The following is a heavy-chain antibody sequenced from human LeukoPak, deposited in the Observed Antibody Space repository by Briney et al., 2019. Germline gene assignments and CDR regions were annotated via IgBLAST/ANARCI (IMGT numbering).Heavy chain of an antibody. CDR1: GITSGCCA. V-gene: IGHV3-23*01. J-gene: IGHJ4*02. Sequence: GGSLRLSCAASGITSGCCAMSWVRQAPGKGLEWVSSIDGSGGSTYYADSVKGRFTISRDNSKNTLFLQMNSLRAEDTAVYYCARDGAEGYYDILTGYYLTGGPVDYWGQGTLVTVSS. D-gene: IGHD3-9*01. CDR3: ARDGAEGYYDILTGYYLTGGPVDY. CDR2: IDGSGGST.